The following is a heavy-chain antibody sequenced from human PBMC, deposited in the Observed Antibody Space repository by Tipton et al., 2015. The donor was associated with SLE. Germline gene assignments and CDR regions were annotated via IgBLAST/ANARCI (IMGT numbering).Heavy chain of an antibody. D-gene: IGHD3-3*01. V-gene: IGHV4-59*08. J-gene: IGHJ5*02. CDR2: IYYSGGT. Sequence: TLSLTCTVSGGSITSYYWSWIRQPPWKGLEWIGYIYYSGGTNYNPSLKSRVTISVDTSMNQFSLKLSSVTAADTTVYYCARHRGFLERLNWFEPWGQGTLVTVSS. CDR3: ARHRGFLERLNWFEP. CDR1: GGSITSYY.